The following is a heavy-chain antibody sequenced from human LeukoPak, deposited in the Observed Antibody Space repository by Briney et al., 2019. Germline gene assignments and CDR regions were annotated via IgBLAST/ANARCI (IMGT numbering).Heavy chain of an antibody. Sequence: GSLRLSCAASGFTFSSYAMSWVRQAPGKGLEWVSAISGSGGSTYYADSVKGRFTISRDNSKNTLYLQMNSLRAEDTAVYYCAKRGDLGSYLDYWGQGTLVTVSS. CDR2: ISGSGGST. J-gene: IGHJ4*02. D-gene: IGHD1-26*01. CDR1: GFTFSSYA. CDR3: AKRGDLGSYLDY. V-gene: IGHV3-23*01.